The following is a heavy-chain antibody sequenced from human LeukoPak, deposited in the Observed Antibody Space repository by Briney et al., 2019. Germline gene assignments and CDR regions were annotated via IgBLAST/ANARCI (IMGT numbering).Heavy chain of an antibody. CDR1: GYTFTSYD. V-gene: IGHV1-18*01. Sequence: ASVKVSCKTSGYTFTSYDITWVRQAPGQGLECMGWISGYSHETIYAQKFQDRVFMSRDASSTTAYIELRSLRSDDTAVYFCARGSRGIRGYFDHWGQGTLVTVSS. D-gene: IGHD3-10*01. J-gene: IGHJ4*02. CDR3: ARGSRGIRGYFDH. CDR2: ISGYSHET.